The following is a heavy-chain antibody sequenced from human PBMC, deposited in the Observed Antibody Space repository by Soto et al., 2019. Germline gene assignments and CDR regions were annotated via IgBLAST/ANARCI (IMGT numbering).Heavy chain of an antibody. D-gene: IGHD6-19*01. CDR1: GYTFTSYG. CDR2: ISVYSGST. V-gene: IGHV1-18*04. CDR3: ARDSWGLAVPDYHYYAMDV. Sequence: QVQLVQSGAEVKKPGASVRVSCEASGYTFTSYGISWVRQAPGQGLEWMGWISVYSGSTKYAQKLQGRVTMTTDRSTRAVYMELRSLRSDDTAVYYCARDSWGLAVPDYHYYAMDVWGQGTTVTVS. J-gene: IGHJ6*02.